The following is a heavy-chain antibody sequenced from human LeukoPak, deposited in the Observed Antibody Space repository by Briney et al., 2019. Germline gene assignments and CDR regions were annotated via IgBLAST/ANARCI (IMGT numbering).Heavy chain of an antibody. V-gene: IGHV4-34*01. CDR3: AGSSGYMSY. D-gene: IGHD3-22*01. Sequence: SETLSLTCAVYGGSFSGYYWSWIRQPPGKGLEWIGEINHSGSTNYNPSLKSRVTISVDTSKNQFSLKLSSVTAADTAVYYCAGSSGYMSYWGQGTLVTVSS. CDR2: INHSGST. CDR1: GGSFSGYY. J-gene: IGHJ4*02.